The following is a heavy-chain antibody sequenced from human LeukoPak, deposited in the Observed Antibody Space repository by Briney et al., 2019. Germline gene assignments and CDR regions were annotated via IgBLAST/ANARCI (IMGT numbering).Heavy chain of an antibody. CDR1: GYTFTGYY. D-gene: IGHD6-19*01. J-gene: IGHJ4*02. V-gene: IGHV1-46*01. CDR2: INPSGGST. CDR3: ARDTGIAVAGTGEIDY. Sequence: ASVKVSCKASGYTFTGYYMHWVRQAPGQGLEWMGIINPSGGSTSYAQKFQGRVTMTRDMSTSTVYMELSSLRSEDTAVYYCARDTGIAVAGTGEIDYWGQGTLVTVSS.